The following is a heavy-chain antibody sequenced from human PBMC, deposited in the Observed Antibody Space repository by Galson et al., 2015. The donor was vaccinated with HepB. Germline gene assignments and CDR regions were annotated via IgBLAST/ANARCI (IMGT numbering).Heavy chain of an antibody. CDR2: IYNGDRT. D-gene: IGHD2-2*01. CDR3: ARDLPGTTAGMLF. J-gene: IGHJ4*02. CDR1: GFTVRGNY. V-gene: IGHV3-53*01. Sequence: SLRLSCAASGFTVRGNYMTWVRQAPGKGLEWVSVIYNGDRTYYADSVRGRFTISRDISKNTLSLQMNSLRVEDTAGYYCARDLPGTTAGMLFWGQGTLVTVSS.